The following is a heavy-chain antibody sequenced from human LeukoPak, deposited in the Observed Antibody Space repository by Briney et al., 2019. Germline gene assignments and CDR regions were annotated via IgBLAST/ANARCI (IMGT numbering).Heavy chain of an antibody. D-gene: IGHD5-18*01. CDR1: GXTFGDYA. Sequence: PGGSLRLSCTTSGXTFGDYAMSWVRQAPGQGPEWVGFIRSKAYGGTAEHAASVKVRFTISRDDSKSIAYLQMNSLKTEDTAVYYCARRTHRIQLWEYYFDYWGQGTLVTVSS. J-gene: IGHJ4*02. V-gene: IGHV3-49*04. CDR2: IRSKAYGGTA. CDR3: ARRTHRIQLWEYYFDY.